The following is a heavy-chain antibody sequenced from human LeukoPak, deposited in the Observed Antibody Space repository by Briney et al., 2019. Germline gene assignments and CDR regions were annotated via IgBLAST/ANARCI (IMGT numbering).Heavy chain of an antibody. D-gene: IGHD3-10*01. Sequence: PGGSLRLSCAASGFTVSSNYMSWVRQAPGKGLEWVSSIGSSSNYIYYADSVKGRFTISRDNAKSSLYLQVNSLRAEDTAVYYCARGGNFRGLSNWFDPWGQGTLVTVSS. J-gene: IGHJ5*02. CDR1: GFTVSSNY. V-gene: IGHV3-21*01. CDR3: ARGGNFRGLSNWFDP. CDR2: IGSSSNYI.